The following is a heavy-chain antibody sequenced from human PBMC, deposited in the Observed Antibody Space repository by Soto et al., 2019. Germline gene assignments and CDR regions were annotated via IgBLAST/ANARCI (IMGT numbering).Heavy chain of an antibody. CDR3: ARDLGWAVDS. J-gene: IGHJ4*02. Sequence: EVQLVESGGGSVQPGGSLRLSCAASGFTFSTFSMNWVRQAPGRGLEWISYISGGGRPISYADSVKGRFTISRDNAKNSLYLQMDRLTDEDTAVYFCARDLGWAVDSWGQVTLVTVSS. CDR1: GFTFSTFS. D-gene: IGHD6-19*01. CDR2: ISGGGRPI. V-gene: IGHV3-48*02.